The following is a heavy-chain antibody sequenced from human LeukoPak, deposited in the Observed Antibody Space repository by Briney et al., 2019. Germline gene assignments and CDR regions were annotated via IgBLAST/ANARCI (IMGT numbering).Heavy chain of an antibody. CDR2: IYHSGST. J-gene: IGHJ3*02. V-gene: IGHV4-30-2*01. CDR1: GVSISSGGYS. D-gene: IGHD6-6*01. CDR3: ARTSIAARRANAFDI. Sequence: PSETLSLTCAVSGVSISSGGYSWGWIRQPPGKGLEWIGYIYHSGSTYYNPSLKSRVTISVDRSKNQFSLKLSSVTAADTAVYYCARTSIAARRANAFDIWGQGTMVTVSS.